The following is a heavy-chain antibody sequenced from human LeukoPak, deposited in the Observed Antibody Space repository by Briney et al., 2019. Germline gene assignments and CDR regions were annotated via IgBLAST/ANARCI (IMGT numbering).Heavy chain of an antibody. CDR3: ARDRSGWYYFDY. Sequence: SETLSLTCAVSGGSISSSNWWSWVRQPPGKTLEWIGEIYHSGSTNYNPSLESRVTISVDTSKNQFSLKLSSVTAADTAVYYCARDRSGWYYFDYWGQGTLVTVSS. D-gene: IGHD6-19*01. CDR2: IYHSGST. J-gene: IGHJ4*02. V-gene: IGHV4-4*02. CDR1: GGSISSSNW.